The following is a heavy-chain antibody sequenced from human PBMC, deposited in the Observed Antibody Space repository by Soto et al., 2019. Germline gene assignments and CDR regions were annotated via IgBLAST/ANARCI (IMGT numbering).Heavy chain of an antibody. Sequence: QVQLVESGGGVVQPGRSLRHSCAASGFPFTSYGMHWVREGPDKGLEWVAVISYDGSDKYYADSVKGRFTISRDNSKNTLYLQMNSLRPEDTALYYCVGGQYYFDYRGQGTLVIVSS. CDR2: ISYDGSDK. J-gene: IGHJ4*02. D-gene: IGHD3-10*01. CDR1: GFPFTSYG. V-gene: IGHV3-30*03. CDR3: VGGQYYFDY.